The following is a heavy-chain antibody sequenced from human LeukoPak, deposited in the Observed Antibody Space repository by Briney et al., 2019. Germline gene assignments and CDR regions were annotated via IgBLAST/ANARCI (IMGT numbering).Heavy chain of an antibody. CDR1: GGSFSIYA. CDR2: IIPIFGTA. Sequence: SVKLSCKSSGGSFSIYAISWMRQPPGQGLEWMGRIIPIFGTANYAQKFQGRVTITTDESTSTAYMELSSLRSEDTAVYYCARGQWLVPHFDCWGQGTLVTVSS. CDR3: ARGQWLVPHFDC. V-gene: IGHV1-69*05. J-gene: IGHJ4*02. D-gene: IGHD6-19*01.